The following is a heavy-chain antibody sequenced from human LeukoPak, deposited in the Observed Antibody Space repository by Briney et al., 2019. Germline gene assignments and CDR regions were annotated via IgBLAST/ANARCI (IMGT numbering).Heavy chain of an antibody. J-gene: IGHJ3*02. CDR3: ARGQDSSGYYHGAFDI. CDR2: VYPGDSDT. V-gene: IGHV5-51*01. Sequence: GESLQISCKGSGYSFTNYWIGWVRQMPGKGLEWMGIVYPGDSDTKYSQSFQGQVTISADKSVSTAYLQWSSLKASDTAMYYCARGQDSSGYYHGAFDIWGQGTMVTVSS. CDR1: GYSFTNYW. D-gene: IGHD3-22*01.